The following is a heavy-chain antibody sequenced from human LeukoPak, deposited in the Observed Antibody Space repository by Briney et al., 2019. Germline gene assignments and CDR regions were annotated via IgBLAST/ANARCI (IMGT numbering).Heavy chain of an antibody. CDR3: ARGDCSSTSCPLLDYYYYGMDV. CDR2: IWYDGSNK. J-gene: IGHJ6*02. CDR1: GFTFSSYG. Sequence: GGSLRLSCAASGFTFSSYGMHWVRQAPGKGLEWVAVIWYDGSNKYYADSVKGRFTISRDNSKNTLYLQMNSLRAEDTAVYYCARGDCSSTSCPLLDYYYYGMDVWGQGTTVTVSS. V-gene: IGHV3-33*01. D-gene: IGHD2-2*01.